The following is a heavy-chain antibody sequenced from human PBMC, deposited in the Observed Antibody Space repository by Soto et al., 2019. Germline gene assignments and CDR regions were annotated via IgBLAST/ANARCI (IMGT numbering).Heavy chain of an antibody. CDR2: IYYSGST. D-gene: IGHD2-15*01. J-gene: IGHJ5*02. CDR1: GGSISSGGYY. V-gene: IGHV4-31*03. CDR3: ARGCSGGSCYSEDWFAP. Sequence: SETLSLTCTVSGGSISSGGYYWCWIRQHPGKGLEWIGYIYYSGSTYYNPSLKSRVTISVDTSKNQFSLKLSSVTAADTAVYYCARGCSGGSCYSEDWFAPWGQGTLVTVSS.